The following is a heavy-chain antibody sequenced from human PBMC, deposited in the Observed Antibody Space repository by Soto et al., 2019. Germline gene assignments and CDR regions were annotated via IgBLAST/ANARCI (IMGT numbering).Heavy chain of an antibody. CDR1: GGSFSGYY. V-gene: IGHV4-34*01. J-gene: IGHJ4*02. CDR3: ATAQLYYYPDY. CDR2: INHSGST. D-gene: IGHD3-10*01. Sequence: SETLSLTCAVYGGSFSGYYWSWIRQPPGKGLEWIGEINHSGSTNYNPSLKSRVTISVDTSKNQFSLKLSSVTAADTAVYYCATAQLYYYPDYWGQGTLVTVSS.